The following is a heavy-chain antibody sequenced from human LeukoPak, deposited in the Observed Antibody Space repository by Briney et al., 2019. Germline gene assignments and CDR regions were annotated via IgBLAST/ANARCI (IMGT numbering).Heavy chain of an antibody. CDR3: ATGGSIDCSSTSCYYNWFDP. D-gene: IGHD2-2*01. J-gene: IGHJ5*02. CDR2: VDPEDGET. Sequence: ASVKVSCKVSGYTFTDYYMHWVQQAPGKGREWMGLVDPEDGETIYAEKFQGRVTITADTSTDTAYMELSSLRSEDTAVYYCATGGSIDCSSTSCYYNWFDPWGQGTLVTVSS. CDR1: GYTFTDYY. V-gene: IGHV1-69-2*01.